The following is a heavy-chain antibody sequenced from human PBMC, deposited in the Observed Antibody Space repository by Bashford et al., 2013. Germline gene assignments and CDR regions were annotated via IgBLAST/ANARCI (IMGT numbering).Heavy chain of an antibody. CDR3: ARYNFWSGDYYYGMDV. V-gene: IGHV3-23*01. D-gene: IGHD3-3*01. J-gene: IGHJ6*02. Sequence: VRQAPGKGLEWVSAISGSGGSTYYADSVKGRFTISRDNAKNSLYLQMNSLRAEDTAVYYCARYNFWSGDYYYGMDVWGQGTTVTVSS. CDR2: ISGSGGST.